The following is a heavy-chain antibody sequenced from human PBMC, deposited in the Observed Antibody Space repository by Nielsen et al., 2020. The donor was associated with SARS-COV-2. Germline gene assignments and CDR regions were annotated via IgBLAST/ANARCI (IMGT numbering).Heavy chain of an antibody. CDR2: ISYDGSNK. Sequence: GGSLRLSCAASGFTFSSYGMHWVRQAPGKGLEWVAVISYDGSNKYYADSVKGRFTISRDNSKNTLYLQMNSLRAEDTAVYYCAKDHHSDYGGLDYWGQGTLVTVSS. V-gene: IGHV3-30*18. CDR3: AKDHHSDYGGLDY. CDR1: GFTFSSYG. J-gene: IGHJ4*02. D-gene: IGHD4-23*01.